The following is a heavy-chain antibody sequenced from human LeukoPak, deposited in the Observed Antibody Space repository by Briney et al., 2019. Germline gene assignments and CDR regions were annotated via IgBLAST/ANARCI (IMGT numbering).Heavy chain of an antibody. CDR3: ARILRTYDSSGYFHDAFDI. J-gene: IGHJ3*02. V-gene: IGHV4-4*07. CDR1: GGFLSSFY. CDR2: ISTSGST. Sequence: SSETLSLTCTVSGGFLSSFYWSWIRQPAGRGLEWIGRISTSGSTNYNPSLRGRVTMSLDTSKNQFSLKLSSVTAADTAVYYCARILRTYDSSGYFHDAFDIWGQGTMVTVSS. D-gene: IGHD3-22*01.